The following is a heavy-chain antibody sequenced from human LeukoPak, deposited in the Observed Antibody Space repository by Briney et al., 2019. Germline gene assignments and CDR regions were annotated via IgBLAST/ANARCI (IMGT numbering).Heavy chain of an antibody. CDR1: GFTLSSYW. D-gene: IGHD2-21*02. J-gene: IGHJ4*02. V-gene: IGHV3-74*01. CDR3: ARQGLDCGGDCYYDY. Sequence: GGSLRLSCQTSGFTLSSYWMHWVRQAPGKGLVWVSRINSDGSTTSYADSVKGRFTISRDNAKNSLYLQMNSLRAEDTAVYYCARQGLDCGGDCYYDYWGQGTLVTVSS. CDR2: INSDGSTT.